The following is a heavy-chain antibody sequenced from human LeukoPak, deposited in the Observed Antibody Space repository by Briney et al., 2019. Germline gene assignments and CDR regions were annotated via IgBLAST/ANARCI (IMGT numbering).Heavy chain of an antibody. CDR3: ASVRGCSYGYFDPRYYYYGMDV. D-gene: IGHD5-18*01. CDR1: GGSFSGYY. CDR2: INHSGST. V-gene: IGHV4-34*01. J-gene: IGHJ6*02. Sequence: SETLSLTCAVYGGSFSGYYWSWIRQPPGKGLEWIGEINHSGSTNYNPSLKSRVTISVDTSKNQFSLKLSSVTAADTAVYYCASVRGCSYGYFDPRYYYYGMDVWGQGTTVTVSS.